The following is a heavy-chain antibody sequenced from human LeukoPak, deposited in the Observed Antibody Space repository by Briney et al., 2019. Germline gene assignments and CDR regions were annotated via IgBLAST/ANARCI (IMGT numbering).Heavy chain of an antibody. CDR3: ARHSDYDILTGPNDY. V-gene: IGHV3-21*01. CDR2: ISSSATYR. D-gene: IGHD3-9*01. J-gene: IGHJ4*02. Sequence: GGSLRLSCAASEFTFTTYSMAWVRQAPGRGLEWVSSISSSATYRYYADSVNGRFTISRDNAKNSLYLQMNSLRAEDTAVYYCARHSDYDILTGPNDYWGQGTLVTVSS. CDR1: EFTFTTYS.